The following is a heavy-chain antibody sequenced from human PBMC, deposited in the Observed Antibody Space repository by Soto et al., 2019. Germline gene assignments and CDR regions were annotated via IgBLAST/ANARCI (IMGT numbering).Heavy chain of an antibody. Sequence: SLRLSCAASGFTFYDYAMHLVRQAPGKGLEWVSGISWNSGSIGYADSVKGRFTISRDNAKNSLYLQMNSLRAEDTALYYCAKDKEYCSSTSCYLGFDYWGQGTLVTVSS. D-gene: IGHD2-2*01. CDR3: AKDKEYCSSTSCYLGFDY. J-gene: IGHJ4*02. V-gene: IGHV3-9*01. CDR2: ISWNSGSI. CDR1: GFTFYDYA.